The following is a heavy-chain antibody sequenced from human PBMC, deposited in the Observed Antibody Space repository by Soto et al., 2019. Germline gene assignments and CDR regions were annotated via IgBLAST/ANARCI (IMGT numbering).Heavy chain of an antibody. Sequence: QVQLQQWGAGPLRPLETLSLTCGVSGGSFSGYYWAWIRQSPGKGLEWIGEINDRGSINYNPSLKSRVSISVDTSKNHYSLNLRSVTAADTAVYYCVRESYDILTGPPWVWYFDLWGRGTLVTVSS. D-gene: IGHD3-9*01. CDR3: VRESYDILTGPPWVWYFDL. CDR1: GGSFSGYY. V-gene: IGHV4-34*01. CDR2: INDRGSI. J-gene: IGHJ2*01.